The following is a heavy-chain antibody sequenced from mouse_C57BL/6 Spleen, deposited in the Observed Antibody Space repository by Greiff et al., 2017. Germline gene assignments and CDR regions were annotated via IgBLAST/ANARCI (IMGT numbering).Heavy chain of an antibody. D-gene: IGHD4-1*01. V-gene: IGHV1-26*01. Sequence: VQLQQSGPELVKPGASVKISCKASGYTFTDYYMNWVKQSHGKSLEWIGDINPNNGGTSYNQKFKGKATLTVDKSSSTAYMELRSLTAEDSAVYYCARWDDHYFDYWGQGTTLTVSS. CDR3: ARWDDHYFDY. CDR1: GYTFTDYY. CDR2: INPNNGGT. J-gene: IGHJ2*01.